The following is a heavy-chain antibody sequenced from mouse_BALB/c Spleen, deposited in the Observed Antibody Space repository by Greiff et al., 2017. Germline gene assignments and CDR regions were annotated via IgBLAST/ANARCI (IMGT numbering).Heavy chain of an antibody. J-gene: IGHJ3*01. CDR1: GYSITSGYY. D-gene: IGHD1-2*01. Sequence: EVKLMESGPGLVKPSQSLSLTCSVTGYSITSGYYWNWIRQFPGNKLEWMGYISYDGSNNYNPSLKNRISITRDTSKNQFFLKLNSVTTEDTATYYCARPLRLRFAYWGQGTLVTVSA. CDR2: ISYDGSN. CDR3: ARPLRLRFAY. V-gene: IGHV3-6*02.